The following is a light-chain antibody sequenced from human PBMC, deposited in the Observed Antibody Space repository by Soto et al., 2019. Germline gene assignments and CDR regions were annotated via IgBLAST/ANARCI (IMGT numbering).Light chain of an antibody. J-gene: IGKJ1*01. V-gene: IGKV3-11*01. CDR3: HQRSSWPRGT. CDR1: QSVSSY. Sequence: IVLTQSPATLSLSLGESAPLSCRASQSVSSYLAWYQQKPGQGPRLLIYDASNRATGVSARFSGSGYGTDFTLTISSLEPDDFAVYYCHQRSSWPRGTFGQGTKADI. CDR2: DAS.